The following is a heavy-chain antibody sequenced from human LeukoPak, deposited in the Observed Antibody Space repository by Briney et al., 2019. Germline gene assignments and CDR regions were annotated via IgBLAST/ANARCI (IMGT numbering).Heavy chain of an antibody. CDR3: ARDAEYCSGGSCYPTNWFDP. Sequence: ASVKVSCKASGYTFTGYYMHWVRQAPGQGLEWMGWISAYNGNTNYAQKLQGRVTMTTDTSTSTAYMELRSLRSDDTAVYYCARDAEYCSGGSCYPTNWFDPWGQGTLVTVSS. D-gene: IGHD2-15*01. J-gene: IGHJ5*02. CDR2: ISAYNGNT. V-gene: IGHV1-18*04. CDR1: GYTFTGYY.